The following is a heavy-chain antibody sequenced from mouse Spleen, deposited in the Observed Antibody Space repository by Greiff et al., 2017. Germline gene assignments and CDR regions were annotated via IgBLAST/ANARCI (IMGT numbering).Heavy chain of an antibody. CDR1: GYAFSSSW. Sequence: VQLQQSGPELVKPGASVKISCKASGYAFSSSWMNWVKQRPGKGLEWIGRIYPGDGDTNYNGKFKGKATLTADKSSSTAYMQLSSLTSEDSAVYFCARSPLRTGTAAYWGQGTLVTVSA. J-gene: IGHJ3*01. CDR2: IYPGDGDT. V-gene: IGHV1-82*01. CDR3: ARSPLRTGTAAY. D-gene: IGHD4-1*01.